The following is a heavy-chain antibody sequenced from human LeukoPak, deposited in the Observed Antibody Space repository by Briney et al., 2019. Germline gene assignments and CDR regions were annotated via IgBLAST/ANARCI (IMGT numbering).Heavy chain of an antibody. CDR2: ISCSSSYI. D-gene: IGHD3-10*01. CDR3: GSTYYNPSLKSRVTISVDTSKNQFSLKLSSVTAADTAVYYCARDQRLGPFYYYYYTDV. CDR1: GFTFSSYS. V-gene: IGHV3-21*01. J-gene: IGHJ6*03. Sequence: GGSLRLSCAASGFTFSSYSMNWGRHAPAEGLQWFSSISCSSSYIYYDASVKGRFTISRDNAKNSLSRQLNLLSAEATAVYYCGSTYYNPSLKSRVTISVDTSKNQFSLKLSSVTAADTAVYYCARDQRLGPFYYYYYTDVWGKGTTVTVSS.